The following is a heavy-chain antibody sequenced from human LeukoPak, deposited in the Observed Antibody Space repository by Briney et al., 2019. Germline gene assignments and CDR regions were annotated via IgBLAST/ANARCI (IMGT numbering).Heavy chain of an antibody. Sequence: SETLSLTCTVSGGSISSSNYYWSWIRQPPGKGLEWIGNTYYSGRTYYNPSLKSRVTISVDTSKKQFSLKLSSVTAADTAVYYCARHGYPDIAVAGTGFWGQGTLVTVSS. D-gene: IGHD6-19*01. CDR3: ARHGYPDIAVAGTGF. J-gene: IGHJ4*02. CDR1: GGSISSSNYY. CDR2: TYYSGRT. V-gene: IGHV4-39*01.